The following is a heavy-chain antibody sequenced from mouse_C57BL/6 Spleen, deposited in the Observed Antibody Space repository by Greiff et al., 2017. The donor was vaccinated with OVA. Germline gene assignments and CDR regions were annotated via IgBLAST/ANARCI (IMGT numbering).Heavy chain of an antibody. CDR3: ARDPTAQATNYAMDY. J-gene: IGHJ4*01. V-gene: IGHV2-2*01. CDR1: GFSLTSYG. CDR2: IWSGGST. Sequence: QVQLKESGPGLVQPSQSLSITCTVSGFSLTSYGVHWVRQSPGKGLEWLGVIWSGGSTDYNAAFISRLSISKDNSKSQVFFKMNSLQADDTAIYYCARDPTAQATNYAMDYWGQGTSVTVSS. D-gene: IGHD3-2*02.